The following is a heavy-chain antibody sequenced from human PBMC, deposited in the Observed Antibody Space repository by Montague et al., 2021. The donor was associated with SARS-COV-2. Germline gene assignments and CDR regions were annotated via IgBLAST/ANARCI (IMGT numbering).Heavy chain of an antibody. CDR1: GGSFHDYY. Sequence: SETLSLTCAVYGGSFHDYYWTWIRQPPGKGLEWIGEIDHSGTTNYNPSLKSRLSISVDTSKNQFSLTLNSVTAADTAGYYCARGYDYVWGSYRYLHWFDPWGQGTLVTVSS. V-gene: IGHV4-34*01. CDR3: ARGYDYVWGSYRYLHWFDP. CDR2: IDHSGTT. D-gene: IGHD3-16*02. J-gene: IGHJ5*02.